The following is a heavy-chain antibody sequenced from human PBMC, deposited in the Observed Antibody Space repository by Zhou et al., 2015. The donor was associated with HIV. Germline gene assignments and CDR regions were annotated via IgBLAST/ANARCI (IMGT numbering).Heavy chain of an antibody. Sequence: QVQLVQSGAEVKRPGSSVKVSCQASGVTFTNYAISWVRQAPGQGLEWMGGIIPLFNRANYAQRFQGRVSITADKSTTTVYMEMSGLAFEDTATYYCAREEVYGGNAGGLAFDIWGQGTKVTVSS. V-gene: IGHV1-69*06. D-gene: IGHD4-23*01. CDR2: IIPLFNRA. J-gene: IGHJ3*02. CDR1: GVTFTNYA. CDR3: AREEVYGGNAGGLAFDI.